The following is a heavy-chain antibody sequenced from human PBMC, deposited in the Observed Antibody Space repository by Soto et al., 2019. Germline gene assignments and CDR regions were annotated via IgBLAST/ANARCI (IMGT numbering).Heavy chain of an antibody. Sequence: GGSLRLSCAASGFTFSSYAMSWVRQAPGKGLEWVSAISGSGGSTYYADSVKGRFTISRDNSKNTLYLQMNSLRAEDTAVYYCAKAEYYYDSSGYYPLGAFDIWGQGTMVTVSS. CDR3: AKAEYYYDSSGYYPLGAFDI. CDR1: GFTFSSYA. CDR2: ISGSGGST. V-gene: IGHV3-23*01. J-gene: IGHJ3*02. D-gene: IGHD3-22*01.